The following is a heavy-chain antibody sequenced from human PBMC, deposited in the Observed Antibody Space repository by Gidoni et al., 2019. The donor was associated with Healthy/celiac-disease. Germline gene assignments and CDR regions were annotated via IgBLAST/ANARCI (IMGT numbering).Heavy chain of an antibody. D-gene: IGHD2-2*01. Sequence: QVQLVESGGGVVQPGRSLRPSCAASGFTFSSYGMHWVRQAPGKGLEWVAVIWYDGSNKYYADSVKGRFTISRDNSKNTLYLQMNSLRAEDTAVYYCARGTYCSSTSCYHNWFDPWGQGTLVTVSS. CDR3: ARGTYCSSTSCYHNWFDP. J-gene: IGHJ5*02. V-gene: IGHV3-33*08. CDR1: GFTFSSYG. CDR2: IWYDGSNK.